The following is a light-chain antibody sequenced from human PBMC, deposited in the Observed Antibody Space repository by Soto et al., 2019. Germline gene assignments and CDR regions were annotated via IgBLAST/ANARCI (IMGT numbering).Light chain of an antibody. CDR2: DAS. Sequence: EIVLTQSPATLSLSPGERATLSCRASQSVSSYLAWYQQKPGQAPRLLIYDASNRATGIPARFSGSGSGTDFTHTINSLEPEDFAVYYCQQRSNWPKTFGQGTKVEIK. CDR1: QSVSSY. J-gene: IGKJ1*01. V-gene: IGKV3-11*01. CDR3: QQRSNWPKT.